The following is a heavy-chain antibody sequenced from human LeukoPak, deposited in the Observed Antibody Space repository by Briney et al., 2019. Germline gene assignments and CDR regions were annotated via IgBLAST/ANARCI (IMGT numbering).Heavy chain of an antibody. D-gene: IGHD3-3*01. J-gene: IGHJ4*02. CDR2: ISNDGSTE. Sequence: GGSLRLSCAVSGFSISNSALHWVRQAPGKGLEWVAAISNDGSTEDYADSVKGRFTISRDNSKNTLYVQMNSLRAEDTAVYYCARADEADDLDYWGQGTLVTVSS. CDR1: GFSISNSA. CDR3: ARADEADDLDY. V-gene: IGHV3-30*04.